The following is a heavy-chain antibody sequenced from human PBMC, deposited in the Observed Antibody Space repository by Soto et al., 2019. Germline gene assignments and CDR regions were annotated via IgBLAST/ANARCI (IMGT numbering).Heavy chain of an antibody. CDR2: ISGSAIST. V-gene: IGHV3-23*01. D-gene: IGHD1-1*01. CDR3: VNWNDEDVD. Sequence: EVHLLESGGGFVQPGGSLRLSCVASRFTFSSYAMTWVRQAPGKGLEWVASISGSAISTEYADSVRGRFTISRDNSKNTVSLQMQSLRADDSATYYCVNWNDEDVDWGQGTLVAVSS. CDR1: RFTFSSYA. J-gene: IGHJ4*01.